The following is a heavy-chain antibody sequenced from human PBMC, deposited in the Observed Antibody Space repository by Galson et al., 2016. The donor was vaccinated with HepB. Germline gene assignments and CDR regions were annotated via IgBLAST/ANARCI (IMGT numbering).Heavy chain of an antibody. Sequence: SLRLSCAASGFSFSNYRMNWVRQGPGKGLEWVASMRSTTGYILVADSVKGRFTISRDNAKNSLYLQMNNLRVEDTAVYYCARALYDPFFDSWGQGTLVTVSS. CDR1: GFSFSNYR. CDR3: ARALYDPFFDS. D-gene: IGHD2-8*01. CDR2: MRSTTGYI. J-gene: IGHJ4*02. V-gene: IGHV3-21*01.